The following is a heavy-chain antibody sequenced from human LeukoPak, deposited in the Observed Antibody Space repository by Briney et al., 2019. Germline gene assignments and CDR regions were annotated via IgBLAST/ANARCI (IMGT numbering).Heavy chain of an antibody. D-gene: IGHD3-10*01. CDR2: INPNSGGT. V-gene: IGHV1-2*04. Sequence: GASVKVSCKASGYTFTGYYMHWVRQAPGQGLEWMGWINPNSGGTNYAQKFQGWVTMTRDTSISTAYMELSRLRSDDTAVYYCARAQSWSYGSGSYEAYYYYYGMDVWGQGTTVTVSS. CDR3: ARAQSWSYGSGSYEAYYYYYGMDV. J-gene: IGHJ6*02. CDR1: GYTFTGYY.